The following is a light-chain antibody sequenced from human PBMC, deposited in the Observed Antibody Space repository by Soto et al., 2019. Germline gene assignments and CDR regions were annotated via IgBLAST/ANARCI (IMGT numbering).Light chain of an antibody. CDR1: NIGSKS. J-gene: IGLJ2*01. V-gene: IGLV3-21*04. Sequence: VLTQPPSVSVAPGKTARSTCGGNNIGSKSVHWYQQKPGQAPVLVIYYDSDRPSGIPERFSGSNSGNTATLTISRVEAGDEADYCCQVWDSSSDVVFGGGTKVTVL. CDR3: QVWDSSSDVV. CDR2: YDS.